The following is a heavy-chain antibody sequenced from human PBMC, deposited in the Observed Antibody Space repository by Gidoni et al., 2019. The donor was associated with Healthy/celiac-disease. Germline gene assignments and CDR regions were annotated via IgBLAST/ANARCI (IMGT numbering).Heavy chain of an antibody. J-gene: IGHJ4*02. V-gene: IGHV3-30*18. CDR2: ISYDGSNK. D-gene: IGHD3-3*01. CDR1: GFTFSSYG. Sequence: QVPLVESGGGVVQPGRSLRLSCAASGFTFSSYGMHWVRQAPGKGLEWVAVISYDGSNKYYADSVKGRFTISRDNSKNTLYLQMNSLRAEDTAVYYCAKDLGWSGYYPDYWGQGTLVTVSS. CDR3: AKDLGWSGYYPDY.